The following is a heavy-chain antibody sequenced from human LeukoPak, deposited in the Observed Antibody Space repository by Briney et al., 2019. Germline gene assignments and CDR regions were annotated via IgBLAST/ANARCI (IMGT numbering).Heavy chain of an antibody. V-gene: IGHV1-2*02. Sequence: ASVKASCKASGYTFTGYYIHWVRQAPGQGLEWMGWINPNSGGTNYAQKFQGRVTMTRDTSISTAYMELSRLRSDDTAVYYCARVGGQPRQPLDFDYWGQGTLVTVSS. D-gene: IGHD3-10*01. CDR2: INPNSGGT. CDR1: GYTFTGYY. J-gene: IGHJ4*02. CDR3: ARVGGQPRQPLDFDY.